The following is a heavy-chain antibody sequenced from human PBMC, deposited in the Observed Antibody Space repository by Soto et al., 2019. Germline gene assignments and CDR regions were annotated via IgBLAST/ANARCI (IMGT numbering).Heavy chain of an antibody. Sequence: GESLKISCKGSGYSFTSYWIGWVRQMPGKGLEWMGIIYPGDSDTRYSPSFQGQVTISADKSISTAYLQWSSLEASDTAMYYCARQDSVFGVVSLRHYGMDVWGQGTTVTVSS. CDR1: GYSFTSYW. J-gene: IGHJ6*02. CDR3: ARQDSVFGVVSLRHYGMDV. CDR2: IYPGDSDT. V-gene: IGHV5-51*01. D-gene: IGHD3-3*01.